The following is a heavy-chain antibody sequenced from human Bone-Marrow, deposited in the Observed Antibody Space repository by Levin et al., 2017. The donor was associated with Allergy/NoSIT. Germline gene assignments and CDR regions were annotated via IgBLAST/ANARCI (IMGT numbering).Heavy chain of an antibody. Sequence: GESLKISCKGSGFTFPSYWIGWVRQMPGKGLEWMGIIYPDNSDTRYSPSFEGQVTFSADKSLSTAYLQWSSLKASDTAIYYCARLGDNFGDYGLDYWGQGTLVTVSS. CDR1: GFTFPSYW. D-gene: IGHD4-17*01. CDR3: ARLGDNFGDYGLDY. CDR2: IYPDNSDT. J-gene: IGHJ4*02. V-gene: IGHV5-51*01.